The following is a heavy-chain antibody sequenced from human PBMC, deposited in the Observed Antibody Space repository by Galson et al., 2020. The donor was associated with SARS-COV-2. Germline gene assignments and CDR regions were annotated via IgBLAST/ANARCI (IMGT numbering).Heavy chain of an antibody. V-gene: IGHV4-31*03. CDR2: TYDSRTT. Sequence: ETSETLSLTCTVSAGSITSGGYYWSWIRQHPGKGLEWTGYTYDSRTTYYNPSLKRRVTITVDTSKNQFSLKLGSVTAAETAVYYCARASRTIFGGVKHFEYWGEGTLVTVSS. D-gene: IGHD3-3*01. J-gene: IGHJ4*02. CDR1: AGSITSGGYY. CDR3: ARASRTIFGGVKHFEY.